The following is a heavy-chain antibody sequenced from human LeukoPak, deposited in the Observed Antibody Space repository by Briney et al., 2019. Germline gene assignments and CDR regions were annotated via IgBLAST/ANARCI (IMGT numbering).Heavy chain of an antibody. CDR1: GGSISSYY. CDR3: ARGGCTSNTCYYYYYYMDV. Sequence: PSETLSLTCTVSGGSISSYYWSWIRQPAGKGLEWIGRIYTSGSNNYNPSLKSRVTMSVDTSKNQFSLKLSSVTAADTAVYYCARGGCTSNTCYYYYYYMDVWGQGTTVTVSS. CDR2: IYTSGSN. D-gene: IGHD2-2*01. J-gene: IGHJ6*03. V-gene: IGHV4-4*07.